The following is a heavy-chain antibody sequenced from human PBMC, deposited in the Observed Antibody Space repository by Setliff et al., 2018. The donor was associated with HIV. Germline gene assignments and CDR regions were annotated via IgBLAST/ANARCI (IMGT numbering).Heavy chain of an antibody. D-gene: IGHD6-13*01. Sequence: SETLSLTCAVYGGSFSGYFWTWIRQPPGKGLEWIGEINHSGSTSYNPSLRSRVTMSVDTSKNQFSLKLTSVTAADTAVYYCARVPGRYSSNLDPLYYFDYWGQGTLVTVSS. J-gene: IGHJ4*02. CDR3: ARVPGRYSSNLDPLYYFDY. V-gene: IGHV4-34*01. CDR2: INHSGST. CDR1: GGSFSGYF.